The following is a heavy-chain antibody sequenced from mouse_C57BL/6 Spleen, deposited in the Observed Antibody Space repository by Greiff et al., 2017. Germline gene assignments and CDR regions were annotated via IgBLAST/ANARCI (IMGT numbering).Heavy chain of an antibody. V-gene: IGHV7-3*01. CDR3: ASSLYYGHYYAMDY. CDR1: GFTFTDYY. D-gene: IGHD2-1*01. Sequence: EVQLVESGGGLVQPGGSLSLSCAASGFTFTDYYMSWVRQPPGKALEWLGFIRNKANGYTTEYSASVKGRFTISRDNSQSILYLQMNALRAEDSATYYCASSLYYGHYYAMDYWGQGTSVTVSS. J-gene: IGHJ4*01. CDR2: IRNKANGYTT.